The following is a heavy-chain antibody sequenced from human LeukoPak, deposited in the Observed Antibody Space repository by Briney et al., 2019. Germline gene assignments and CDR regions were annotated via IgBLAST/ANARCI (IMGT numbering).Heavy chain of an antibody. V-gene: IGHV3-15*01. D-gene: IGHD6-19*01. J-gene: IGHJ4*02. CDR2: IKSKTDGGTT. CDR1: GFTFSNAW. CDR3: TTLRRLRLWLVPSVVLNDY. Sequence: KPGGSLRLSCAASGFTFSNAWMSWVRQAPGKGLEWVGRIKSKTDGGTTDYAAPVKGRFTISRDDSKNTLYLQMNSLETEDTAVYYCTTLRRLRLWLVPSVVLNDYWGQGTLVTVSS.